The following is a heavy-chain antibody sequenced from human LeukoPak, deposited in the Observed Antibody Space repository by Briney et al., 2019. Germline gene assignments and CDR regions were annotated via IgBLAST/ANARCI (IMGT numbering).Heavy chain of an antibody. CDR1: GYSFTVYY. Sequence: ASVKVSCKASGYSFTVYYMHWVRQAPGQGLEWMGWINPNSGGTNYAQKFQGWVTMTRDTSISTAYMELSRLRSDDTAVYYCAITSSGRSGGAFDIWGQGTMVTVSS. CDR2: INPNSGGT. D-gene: IGHD6-19*01. J-gene: IGHJ3*02. CDR3: AITSSGRSGGAFDI. V-gene: IGHV1-2*04.